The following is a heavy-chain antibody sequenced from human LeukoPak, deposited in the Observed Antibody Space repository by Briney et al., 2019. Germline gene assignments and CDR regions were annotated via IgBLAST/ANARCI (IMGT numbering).Heavy chain of an antibody. CDR2: IKEDGSEK. J-gene: IGHJ5*02. CDR1: GFTFNIYW. CDR3: ARASSWYTPSRFHP. Sequence: GGSLRLSCAASGFTFNIYWMSWVRQAPGKGLEWVANIKEDGSEKYYVDSVKGRFTISRDNAKNSLYLQMNSLRAEDTAVYYCARASSWYTPSRFHPWGQGTLVTVSS. D-gene: IGHD6-13*01. V-gene: IGHV3-7*01.